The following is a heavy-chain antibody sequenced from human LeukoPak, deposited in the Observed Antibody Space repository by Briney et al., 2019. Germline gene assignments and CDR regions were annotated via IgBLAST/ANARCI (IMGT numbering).Heavy chain of an antibody. J-gene: IGHJ6*03. V-gene: IGHV3-74*01. Sequence: PGGSLRLSCAVSGFTFSSYWMHWVRQAPGKGLVWVSRINSDGGTTTYADSVKGRFTISRDNAKNTLYLQMNSLKTEDTAVYYCTTDRSGYDPRPHRKFIDMDVWGKGTTVTISS. CDR2: INSDGGTT. CDR3: TTDRSGYDPRPHRKFIDMDV. D-gene: IGHD5-12*01. CDR1: GFTFSSYW.